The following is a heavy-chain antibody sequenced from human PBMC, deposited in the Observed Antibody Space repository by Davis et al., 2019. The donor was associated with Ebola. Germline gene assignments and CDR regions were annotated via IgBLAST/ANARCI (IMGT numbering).Heavy chain of an antibody. Sequence: GSLRLSCTVSDDSISSHYWSWIRQPPGKGLEWIGYMYYSGSTNYNPSLKSRVTISVDTSKNQFSLKLSSVTAADTAVYYCARQASTVVTPDYWGQGTLVTVSS. J-gene: IGHJ4*02. CDR2: MYYSGST. D-gene: IGHD4-23*01. CDR1: DDSISSHY. CDR3: ARQASTVVTPDY. V-gene: IGHV4-59*08.